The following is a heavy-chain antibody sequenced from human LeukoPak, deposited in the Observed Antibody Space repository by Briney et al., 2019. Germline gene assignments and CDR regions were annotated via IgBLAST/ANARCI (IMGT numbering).Heavy chain of an antibody. V-gene: IGHV1-18*01. Sequence: ASAKVSCKTSGYTFTIYGISWVRQAPGQGLEWMGLISAYGNTNYAQNLQGRVTMTTDTSTSTAYMELRSLRSDDTAVYYCAGGIIGYYFDYWGQGTLVTVSS. CDR3: AGGIIGYYFDY. CDR1: GYTFTIYG. CDR2: ISAYGNT. J-gene: IGHJ4*02. D-gene: IGHD2-15*01.